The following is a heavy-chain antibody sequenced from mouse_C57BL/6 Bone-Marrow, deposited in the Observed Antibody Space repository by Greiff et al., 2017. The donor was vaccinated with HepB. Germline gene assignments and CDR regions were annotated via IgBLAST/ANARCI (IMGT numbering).Heavy chain of an antibody. J-gene: IGHJ4*01. D-gene: IGHD1-1*01. CDR3: ARRGLITTVVATMDYYAMDY. V-gene: IGHV1-64*01. CDR2: IHPNSGST. CDR1: GYTFTSYW. Sequence: VQLQQPGAELVKPGASVKLSCKASGYTFTSYWMHWVKQRPGQGLEWIGMIHPNSGSTNYNEKFKSKATLTVDKSSSTAYMQLSSLTSEDSAVYYCARRGLITTVVATMDYYAMDYWGQGTSVTVSS.